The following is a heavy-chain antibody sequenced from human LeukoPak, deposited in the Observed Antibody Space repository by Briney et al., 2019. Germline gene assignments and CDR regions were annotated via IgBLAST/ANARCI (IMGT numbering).Heavy chain of an antibody. J-gene: IGHJ4*02. CDR1: GFTFGDYL. CDR3: SRGSRWLSVY. CDR2: ISGGTT. V-gene: IGHV3-49*05. Sequence: KTGGSLRLSCTASGFTFGDYLMSWFRQAPGKGLEWIGFISGGTTEYAAAVKGRITISRDDSTSITYLQMNRLTTEDTAVYYCSRGSRWLSVYWGQGTLVTVSS. D-gene: IGHD6-19*01.